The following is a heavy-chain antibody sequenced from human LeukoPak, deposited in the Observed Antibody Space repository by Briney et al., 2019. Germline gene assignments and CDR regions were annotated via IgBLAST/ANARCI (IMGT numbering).Heavy chain of an antibody. D-gene: IGHD3-10*01. Sequence: AGGSLRLSCAASGFTFSSYSMNWVRQAPGKGLEWVSYISSSSSTIYYADSVKGRFTISRDNAKNSLYLQMNSLRAEDTAVYYCARAYYYGSGSPMGYWGQGTLVTVSS. CDR1: GFTFSSYS. CDR3: ARAYYYGSGSPMGY. CDR2: ISSSSSTI. J-gene: IGHJ4*02. V-gene: IGHV3-48*04.